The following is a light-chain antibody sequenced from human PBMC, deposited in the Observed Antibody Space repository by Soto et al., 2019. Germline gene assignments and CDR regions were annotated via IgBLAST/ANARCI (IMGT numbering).Light chain of an antibody. V-gene: IGLV2-14*01. CDR3: SSYTSSSTYV. CDR2: DVT. J-gene: IGLJ1*01. CDR1: SSDVGGYDY. Sequence: QSALTQPASVSGSPGQSVTISCTGTSSDVGGYDYVSWYQHHPGKAPKLVIYDVTYRPSGVSDRFSGSKSANTASLTISGLQAEDEADYYSSSYTSSSTYVFGTGTKVTVL.